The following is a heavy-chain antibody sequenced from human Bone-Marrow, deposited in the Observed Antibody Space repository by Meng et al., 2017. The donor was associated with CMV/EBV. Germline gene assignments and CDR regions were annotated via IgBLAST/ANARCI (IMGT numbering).Heavy chain of an antibody. Sequence: GGSLRLSCAASGFTVSSNYMSWVRQAAGKGLVWVSRIYSDATTAAYADSVKGRFTISRDNVRGTLYLQMNNLRAEDTAVYYCARGLWLFDYWGQGTLVTVSS. CDR3: ARGLWLFDY. CDR2: IYSDATTA. J-gene: IGHJ4*02. CDR1: GFTVSSNY. V-gene: IGHV3-74*01. D-gene: IGHD5-18*01.